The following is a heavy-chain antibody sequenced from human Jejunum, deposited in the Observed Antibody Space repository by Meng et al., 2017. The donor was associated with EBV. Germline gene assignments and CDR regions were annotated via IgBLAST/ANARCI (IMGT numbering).Heavy chain of an antibody. CDR1: GDSVSSDGAA. J-gene: IGHJ4*02. V-gene: IGHV6-1*01. CDR3: ARDGPQSLSSFDY. Sequence: VQLQQSGHGLVKPSQTLSLTCAISGDSVSSDGAAWNWIRQSPSRGLEWLGRTFYRSRWFYDYAPSVKSRITINSDTSKNQFSLHLDSVTPEDTAVYYCARDGPQSLSSFDYWGQGTLVTVSS. D-gene: IGHD6-6*01. CDR2: TFYRSRWFY.